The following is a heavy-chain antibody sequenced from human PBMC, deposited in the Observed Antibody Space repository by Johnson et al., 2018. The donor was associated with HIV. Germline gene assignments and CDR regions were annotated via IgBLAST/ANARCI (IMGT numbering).Heavy chain of an antibody. CDR1: GFTVSSNY. D-gene: IGHD4-17*01. Sequence: VQLVESGGGVVQPGRSLRLSCAASGFTVSSNYMNWVRQAPGKGLECFSIIYIGDSTYYADSVKGRLPIARDNSQNTLSLQVNSLRAEDTAVYYLAREATPWGADYVGYGFDIWGQGTMVTVSS. CDR2: IYIGDST. CDR3: AREATPWGADYVGYGFDI. V-gene: IGHV3-66*01. J-gene: IGHJ3*02.